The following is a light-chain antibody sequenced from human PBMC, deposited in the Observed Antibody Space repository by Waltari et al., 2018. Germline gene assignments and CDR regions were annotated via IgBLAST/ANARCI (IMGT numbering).Light chain of an antibody. Sequence: LTLPPSPLPSPAPSLPISCIGPHPPAAPSHAPPWYQQHPGKAPKVIIFEVNKRPSGVSDRFSGSKSGNTASLTVSGLQAEDEADYYCTSYAGNNKVVFGGGTSLTVL. J-gene: IGLJ2*01. CDR2: EVN. CDR1: HPPAAPSHA. V-gene: IGLV2-8*01. CDR3: TSYAGNNKVV.